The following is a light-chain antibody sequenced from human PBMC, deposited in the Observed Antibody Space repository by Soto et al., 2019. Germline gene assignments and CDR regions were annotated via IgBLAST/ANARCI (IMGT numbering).Light chain of an antibody. CDR1: QSVSSY. CDR2: DAS. V-gene: IGKV3-11*01. CDR3: QQRSNWPPSWT. J-gene: IGKJ1*01. Sequence: EIVLTQSPATLSLSPGERATLSCRASQSVSSYLAWYQQKTGQAPRLLIYDASNRATGIPARFSGSGSGTDFTLNISSLEPEDFAVYYCQQRSNWPPSWTFGQGTKVDIK.